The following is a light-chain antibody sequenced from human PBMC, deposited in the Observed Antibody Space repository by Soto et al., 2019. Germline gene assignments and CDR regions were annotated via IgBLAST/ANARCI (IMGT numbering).Light chain of an antibody. CDR3: QQSYSTLPIT. CDR2: AAS. CDR1: QGISNY. J-gene: IGKJ5*01. V-gene: IGKV1-39*01. Sequence: DIQMTQSPSSLSASVGYRCTITCRASQGISNYLSWYQHKPGKVPKLLIYAASTLQSGVPSRFSCSGSGTDFTLTIRNLQPEDFATDYCQQSYSTLPITFGQGTQLEIK.